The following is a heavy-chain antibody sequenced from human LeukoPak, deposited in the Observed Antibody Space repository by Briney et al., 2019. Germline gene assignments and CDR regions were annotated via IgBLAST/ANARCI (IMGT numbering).Heavy chain of an antibody. J-gene: IGHJ4*02. D-gene: IGHD6-19*01. Sequence: SETLSLTCTVSGGSISSYYWSWIRQPPGKGLEWIGYIYYSGSTNYNPSLKSRVTISVDTSKNQFSLKLSSVTAADTAVYYCARGGSGWYYFDYWGQGTLVTVSS. V-gene: IGHV4-59*01. CDR3: ARGGSGWYYFDY. CDR2: IYYSGST. CDR1: GGSISSYY.